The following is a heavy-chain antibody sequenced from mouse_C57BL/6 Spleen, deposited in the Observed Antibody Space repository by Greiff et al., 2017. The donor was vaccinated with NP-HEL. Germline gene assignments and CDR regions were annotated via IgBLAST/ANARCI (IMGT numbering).Heavy chain of an antibody. CDR1: GFNIKNTY. J-gene: IGHJ2*01. CDR2: IDPANGNT. CDR3: ARGAFDIYYYGSSYVHFDY. V-gene: IGHV14-3*01. D-gene: IGHD1-1*01. Sequence: EVQLQQSVAELVRPGASVKLSCTASGFNIKNTYMHWVKQRPEQGLEWIGRIDPANGNTKYAPKFQGKATITADTSSNTAYLQLSSLTSEDTAIYYCARGAFDIYYYGSSYVHFDYWGQGTTLTVSS.